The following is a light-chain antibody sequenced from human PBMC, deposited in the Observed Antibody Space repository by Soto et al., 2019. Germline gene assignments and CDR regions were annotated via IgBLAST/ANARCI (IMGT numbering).Light chain of an antibody. CDR2: EGS. V-gene: IGLV2-23*01. CDR1: SSDVGSYNL. Sequence: QSALTQPASVSGSPGQSITISCTGTSSDVGSYNLVSWYQQHPGKAPKLMIYEGSKRPSGVSNRFPGSKSGNTASLTIPGFQAEDEADYYCCSYAGSYTYAFGPGTKVTVL. J-gene: IGLJ1*01. CDR3: CSYAGSYTYA.